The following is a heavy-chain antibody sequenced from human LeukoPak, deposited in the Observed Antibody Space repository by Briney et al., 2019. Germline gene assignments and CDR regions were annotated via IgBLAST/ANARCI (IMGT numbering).Heavy chain of an antibody. CDR3: ARWDYYGSGSYYWYYGMDV. J-gene: IGHJ6*02. CDR2: IYYSGST. V-gene: IGHV4-31*03. CDR1: GGSISSGGYY. D-gene: IGHD3-10*01. Sequence: PSETLSLTCTVSGGSISSGGYYWSWIRQHPGKGLEWIGYIYYSGSTYYNPSLKSRVTISVDTSKNQFSLKLSSVTAADTAVYYCARWDYYGSGSYYWYYGMDVWGQGTTVTVSS.